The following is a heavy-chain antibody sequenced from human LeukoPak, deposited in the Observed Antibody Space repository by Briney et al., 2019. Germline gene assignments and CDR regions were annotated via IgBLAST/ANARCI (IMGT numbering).Heavy chain of an antibody. V-gene: IGHV3-30*18. CDR3: AKESGYSSGWYARYYYGMDV. CDR2: ISYDGSNK. D-gene: IGHD6-19*01. CDR1: GFTFSSYG. Sequence: GGSLRLSCVASGFTFSSYGMHWVRQAPGKGLEWVAVISYDGSNKYYADSVKGRFTISRDNSKNTLYLQMNSLRAEDTAVYYCAKESGYSSGWYARYYYGMDVWGRGTTVTVSS. J-gene: IGHJ6*02.